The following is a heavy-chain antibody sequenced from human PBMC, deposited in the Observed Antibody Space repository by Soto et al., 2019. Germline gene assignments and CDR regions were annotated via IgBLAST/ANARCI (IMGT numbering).Heavy chain of an antibody. D-gene: IGHD5-12*01. CDR1: GFTFSDFV. CDR3: ARDQRWLQYRYFDY. CDR2: IKQDGSEK. V-gene: IGHV3-7*01. J-gene: IGHJ4*02. Sequence: WGSLRLSCVTSGFTFSDFVMQWVRQAPGKGLEWVANIKQDGSEKYYVDSVKGRFTISRDNAKNSLYLQMNSLRAEDTAVYYCARDQRWLQYRYFDYWGQGTLVTVSS.